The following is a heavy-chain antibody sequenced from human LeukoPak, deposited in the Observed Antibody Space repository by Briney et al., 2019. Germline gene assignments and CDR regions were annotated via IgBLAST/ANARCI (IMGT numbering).Heavy chain of an antibody. V-gene: IGHV3-48*01. CDR2: ISSSSSTI. D-gene: IGHD1-1*01. J-gene: IGHJ4*02. CDR1: GFTFSSYS. Sequence: GGSLRLSCAASGFTFSSYSMNWVRQAPGKGLEWVSYISSSSSTIYYVDSVKGRFTISRDNAKNSLYLQMNSLRAEDTAVYYCARDQRGIDYWGQGTLVTVSS. CDR3: ARDQRGIDY.